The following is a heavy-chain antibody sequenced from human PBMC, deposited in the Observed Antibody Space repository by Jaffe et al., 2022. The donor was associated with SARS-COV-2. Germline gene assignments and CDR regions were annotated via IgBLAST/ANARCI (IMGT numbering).Heavy chain of an antibody. Sequence: QVQLQQWGAGLLKPSETLSLTCAVYGGSFSGYYWSWIRQPPGKGLEWIGEINHSGSTNYNPSLKSRVTISVDTSKNQFSLKLSSVTAADTAVYYCARAPTYYYDSSGYSGIDYWGQGTLVTVSS. CDR3: ARAPTYYYDSSGYSGIDY. CDR2: INHSGST. CDR1: GGSFSGYY. V-gene: IGHV4-34*01. D-gene: IGHD3-22*01. J-gene: IGHJ4*02.